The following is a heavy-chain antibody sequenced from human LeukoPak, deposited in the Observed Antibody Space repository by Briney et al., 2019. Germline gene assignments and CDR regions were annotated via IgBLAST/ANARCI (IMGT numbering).Heavy chain of an antibody. Sequence: ASVSVSCKASGYTFTSYAMNWVRQAPGQGLEWMGWINTNTGNPTYAQGFTGRFVFSLDTSVSTAYLQISSLKAEDTAVYYCARDNSGYDSDAFDIWGQGTMVTVSS. CDR2: INTNTGNP. J-gene: IGHJ3*02. CDR1: GYTFTSYA. D-gene: IGHD5-12*01. V-gene: IGHV7-4-1*02. CDR3: ARDNSGYDSDAFDI.